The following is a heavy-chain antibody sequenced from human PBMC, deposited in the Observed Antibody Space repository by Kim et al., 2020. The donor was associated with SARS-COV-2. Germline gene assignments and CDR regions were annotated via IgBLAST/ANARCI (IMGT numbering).Heavy chain of an antibody. CDR1: GFTFSNAW. CDR2: IKSKTDGGTT. V-gene: IGHV3-15*01. D-gene: IGHD3-22*01. Sequence: GGSLRLSCAASGFTFSNAWMSWVRQAPGKGLEWVGRIKSKTDGGTTDYAAPVKGRFTISRDDSKNTLYLQMNSLKTEDTAVYYCTTEDNNYYDSSGYDYGMDVWGQGTTVTVSS. J-gene: IGHJ6*02. CDR3: TTEDNNYYDSSGYDYGMDV.